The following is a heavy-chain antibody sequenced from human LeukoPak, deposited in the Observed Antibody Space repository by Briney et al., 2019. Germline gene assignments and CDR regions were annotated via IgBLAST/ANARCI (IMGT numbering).Heavy chain of an antibody. CDR2: ITGSGGNT. V-gene: IGHV3-23*01. D-gene: IGHD6-13*01. Sequence: TFSXXAMXWVRQAPGKGLEWVSGITGSGGNTYYADSVKGRFTISRDNSKNTLYLQMSSLRAEDTAIYYCAKDTSTRWYSSTPLPGDYWGQGTLVTVSS. CDR1: TFSXXA. CDR3: AKDTSTRWYSSTPLPGDY. J-gene: IGHJ4*02.